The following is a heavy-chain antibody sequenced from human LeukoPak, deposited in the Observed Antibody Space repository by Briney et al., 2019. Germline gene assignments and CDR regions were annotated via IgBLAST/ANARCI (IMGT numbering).Heavy chain of an antibody. Sequence: PGGSLRLSCVASGFSFSVYTMSWVRQAPGKGLEWIAAVSASGDKTYYADSVKGRFTVSRDNSKDTLCLHMNSLRAEDTALYYCARDIHDSSGYYYDYWGQGTLVTVSS. CDR2: VSASGDKT. D-gene: IGHD3-22*01. J-gene: IGHJ4*02. CDR1: GFSFSVYT. CDR3: ARDIHDSSGYYYDY. V-gene: IGHV3-23*01.